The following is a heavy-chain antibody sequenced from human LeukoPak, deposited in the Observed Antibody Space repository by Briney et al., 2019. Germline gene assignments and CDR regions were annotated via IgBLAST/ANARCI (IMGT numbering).Heavy chain of an antibody. Sequence: PSETLSLTCTVSGXSINSGSYYWGWIRQSPGKGLEWIGAIYYSGGPFYNPSLKSRVTISVDTSKNQFSLKLSSVTAADTAVYYCASLHRSAEYFHHWGQGTLVTVSP. CDR1: GXSINSGSYY. V-gene: IGHV4-39*01. J-gene: IGHJ1*01. CDR3: ASLHRSAEYFHH. CDR2: IYYSGGP.